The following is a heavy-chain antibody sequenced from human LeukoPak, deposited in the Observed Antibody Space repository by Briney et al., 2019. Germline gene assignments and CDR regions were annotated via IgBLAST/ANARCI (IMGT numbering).Heavy chain of an antibody. CDR2: INSDGGGA. J-gene: IGHJ5*02. CDR3: ARDVPHNCFYT. V-gene: IGHV3-74*01. CDR1: GITFSNNW. Sequence: GGTLRLSCAASGITFSNNWMHWVRQGPGKGLVGISRINSDGGGAIYADSVKGRFTISRDNAKNTLYLQMNSLRAEDTAVYYCARDVPHNCFYTCGQGTLVTVSS.